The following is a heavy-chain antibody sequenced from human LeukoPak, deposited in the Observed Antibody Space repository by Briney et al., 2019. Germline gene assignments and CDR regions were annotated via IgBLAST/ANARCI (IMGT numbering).Heavy chain of an antibody. J-gene: IGHJ4*02. V-gene: IGHV3-74*01. CDR1: GFDFSSNW. D-gene: IGHD3-22*01. CDR2: IKGDGIST. CDR3: ARVFGTYYYDSSGYYPY. Sequence: PGGSLRLSCAASGFDFSSNWMHWVRHAPGQGLVWVSRIKGDGISTNYADSVKGRFTISRDNAKNTLYLQMNSLRAEDTAVYYCARVFGTYYYDSSGYYPYWGQGTLVTVSS.